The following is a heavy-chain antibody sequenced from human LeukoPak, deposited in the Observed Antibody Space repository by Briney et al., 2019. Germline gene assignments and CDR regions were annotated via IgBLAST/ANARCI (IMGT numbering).Heavy chain of an antibody. CDR2: MNPNSGNT. CDR1: GYTFTSYD. CDR3: ARLLDYDFWSGYVYYYGMDV. Sequence: ASVKVSCKASGYTFTSYDINWVRQATGQGPEWMGWMNPNSGNTGYAQKFQGRVTMTRNTSISTAYMELSSLRSEDTAVYYCARLLDYDFWSGYVYYYGMDVWGQGTTVTVSS. V-gene: IGHV1-8*01. D-gene: IGHD3-3*01. J-gene: IGHJ6*02.